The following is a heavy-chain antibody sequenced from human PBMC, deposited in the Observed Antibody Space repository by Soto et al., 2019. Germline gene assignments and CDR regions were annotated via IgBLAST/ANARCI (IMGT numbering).Heavy chain of an antibody. D-gene: IGHD3-3*01. Sequence: ASVKVSCKASGGTLTTYAITWVRQAPGQGLEWMGGIIPISGIANYAQQFQGRVTIIADESTNTVYMELSSLGSDDTAVYYCASGYSTFFAPWGQGTLVTVSS. CDR1: GGTLTTYA. CDR2: IIPISGIA. CDR3: ASGYSTFFAP. J-gene: IGHJ5*02. V-gene: IGHV1-69*13.